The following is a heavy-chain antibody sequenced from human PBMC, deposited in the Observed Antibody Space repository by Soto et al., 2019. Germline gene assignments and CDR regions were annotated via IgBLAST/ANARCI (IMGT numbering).Heavy chain of an antibody. D-gene: IGHD2-21*02. V-gene: IGHV3-30-3*01. CDR2: ISYDGSNK. CDR1: GFTFSSYA. Sequence: QVQLVESGGGVVQPGRSLRLSCAASGFTFSSYAMHWVRQAPGKGLEWVAVISYDGSNKYYADSVKGRFTISRDNSKNTLYLQMNSLRAEDTAVYYCARDPQAYCGGDCYSGWFDPWGQGTLVTVSS. J-gene: IGHJ5*02. CDR3: ARDPQAYCGGDCYSGWFDP.